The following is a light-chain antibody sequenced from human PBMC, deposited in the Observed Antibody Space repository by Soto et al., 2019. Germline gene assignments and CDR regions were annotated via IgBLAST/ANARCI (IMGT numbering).Light chain of an antibody. CDR1: SSDVGGYNY. V-gene: IGLV2-14*01. Sequence: QSVVTQPASLSGSPGQSITISCTGTSSDVGGYNYVSWYQQHPGKAPKFMIYDVSNRPSGVSNRFSGSKSGNTASLTISGLQAEDEADYYCSSYTTSNTRQIVFGTGTKATVL. CDR2: DVS. CDR3: SSYTTSNTRQIV. J-gene: IGLJ1*01.